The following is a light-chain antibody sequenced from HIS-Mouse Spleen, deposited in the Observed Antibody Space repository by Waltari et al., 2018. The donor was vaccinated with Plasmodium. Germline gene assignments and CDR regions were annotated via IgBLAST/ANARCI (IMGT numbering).Light chain of an antibody. Sequence: QSALTQPPSASGSPGQSVTTPCTGTSSDVGGYNYVSWYQQHPGKAPKLMIYEVSNRPSVVPDRFSGSKSGNTASLTVSGLQAEDEADYYCSSYAGSNNFVVFGGGTKLTVL. J-gene: IGLJ2*01. CDR3: SSYAGSNNFVV. CDR2: EVS. V-gene: IGLV2-8*01. CDR1: SSDVGGYNY.